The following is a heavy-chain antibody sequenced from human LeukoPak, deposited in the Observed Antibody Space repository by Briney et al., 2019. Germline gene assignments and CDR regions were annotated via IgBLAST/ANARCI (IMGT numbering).Heavy chain of an antibody. CDR1: GFTFSSYW. CDR2: IRQDGSEK. CDR3: ARDVGGNLDY. Sequence: PGGALRLSCAVSGFTFSSYWMAWVRQAPGKGLEWVANIRQDGSEKNSVDSVKGRFTISRDNAKNSLYLQMNSLRADDTAVYYCARDVGGNLDYWGQGTLVTVYS. J-gene: IGHJ4*02. V-gene: IGHV3-7*05. D-gene: IGHD1-26*01.